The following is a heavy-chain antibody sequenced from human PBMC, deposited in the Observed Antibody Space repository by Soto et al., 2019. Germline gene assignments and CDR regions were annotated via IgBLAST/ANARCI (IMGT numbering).Heavy chain of an antibody. J-gene: IGHJ5*02. Sequence: SGPTLVNPTQTLTLTCTFSGFSLSPSGMCVSWIRQPPGKALEWLALIDWDDDKYYSSSLKTRLTISKDTSKNQVVLTMTNMDPVATATYYRARAICKSVGRHNWFDPRDKGTLGTVSS. V-gene: IGHV2-70*01. CDR2: IDWDDDK. D-gene: IGHD2-15*01. CDR1: GFSLSPSGMC. CDR3: ARAICKSVGRHNWFDP.